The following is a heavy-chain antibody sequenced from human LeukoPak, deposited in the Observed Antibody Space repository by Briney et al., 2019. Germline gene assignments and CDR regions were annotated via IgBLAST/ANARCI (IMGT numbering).Heavy chain of an antibody. D-gene: IGHD2-2*01. CDR3: VREDAHTYYFDF. CDR1: GYTFTSYH. V-gene: IGHV1-46*01. CDR2: IKSTGDTT. Sequence: ASVKVSCKTSGYTFTSYHMNWVRQAPGQGLEWVAIIKSTGDTTVYAQKFQGRVTVTRDTSTSTVYMDLSSLSSEDTAVYYCVREDAHTYYFDFWGPGTLVTVSS. J-gene: IGHJ4*02.